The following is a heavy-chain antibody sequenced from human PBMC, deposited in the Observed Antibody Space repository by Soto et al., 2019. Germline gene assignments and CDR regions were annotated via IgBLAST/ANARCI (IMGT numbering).Heavy chain of an antibody. CDR3: AKVRFALKYYYGLAV. J-gene: IGHJ6*02. V-gene: IGHV3-30*18. D-gene: IGHD3-16*01. CDR2: LTDDGKEK. Sequence: QVHLVESGGGVVQPGTSLRLSCVASGFTFSKYGMHWVRQAPGKGLEWVAILTDDGKEKYYADSVKGRFIISRDNSNNTLVLQMNTLSAEDTAVYYCAKVRFALKYYYGLAVWGQGTTVSVSS. CDR1: GFTFSKYG.